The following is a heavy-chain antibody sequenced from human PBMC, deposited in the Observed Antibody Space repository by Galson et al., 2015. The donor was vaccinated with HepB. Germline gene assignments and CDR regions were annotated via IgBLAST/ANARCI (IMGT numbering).Heavy chain of an antibody. CDR2: IYPGDSDT. V-gene: IGHV5-51*01. CDR1: GYSFTSYW. Sequence: QSGAEVKKPGESLKISCKGSGYSFTSYWIGWVRQMPGKGLEWMGIIYPGDSDTRYSPSFQGQVTISADKSISTAYLQWSSLKASDTAMYYCARSGYSSSRYYYYYGIDVWGQGTTVTVSS. D-gene: IGHD6-6*01. J-gene: IGHJ6*02. CDR3: ARSGYSSSRYYYYYGIDV.